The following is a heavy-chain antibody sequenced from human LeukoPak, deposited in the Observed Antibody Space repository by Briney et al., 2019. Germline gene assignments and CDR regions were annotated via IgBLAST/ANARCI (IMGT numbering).Heavy chain of an antibody. D-gene: IGHD2-15*01. CDR2: IYYSGST. CDR3: ARGARISLVGI. V-gene: IGHV4-39*07. CDR1: GGSISSSSYY. J-gene: IGHJ3*02. Sequence: SETLSLTCTVSGGSISSSSYYWGWIRQPPGKGLEWIGSIYYSGSTYYNPSLKSRVTISVDTSKNQFSLKLSSVTAADTAVYYCARGARISLVGIWGQGTMVTVSS.